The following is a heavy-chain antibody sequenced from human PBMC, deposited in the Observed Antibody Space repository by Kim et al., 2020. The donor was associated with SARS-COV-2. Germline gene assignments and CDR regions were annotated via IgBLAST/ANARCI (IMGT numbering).Heavy chain of an antibody. Sequence: SVKVSCKASGGTFSSYAISWVRQAPGQGLEWMGGIIPIFGTANYAQKFQGRVTITADESTSTAYMELSSLRSEDTAVYYCARDPGYCSSTSCSLYGMDVWGQGTTVTVSS. V-gene: IGHV1-69*13. J-gene: IGHJ6*02. CDR2: IIPIFGTA. CDR3: ARDPGYCSSTSCSLYGMDV. CDR1: GGTFSSYA. D-gene: IGHD2-2*01.